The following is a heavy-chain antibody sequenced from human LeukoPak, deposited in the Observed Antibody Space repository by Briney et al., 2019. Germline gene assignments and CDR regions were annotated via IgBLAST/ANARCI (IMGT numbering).Heavy chain of an antibody. Sequence: ASVKVSCKSSVYTFTSYDIHWVRQATGQGLEWMGWMNPNSGNTGYAQKFQARVSMTRNTSISTAYMELSSLRSEDTAVYYCTRGLVVLSATSWAFDIWGHGTMVTVSS. CDR1: VYTFTSYD. D-gene: IGHD2-15*01. J-gene: IGHJ3*02. CDR2: MNPNSGNT. CDR3: TRGLVVLSATSWAFDI. V-gene: IGHV1-8*01.